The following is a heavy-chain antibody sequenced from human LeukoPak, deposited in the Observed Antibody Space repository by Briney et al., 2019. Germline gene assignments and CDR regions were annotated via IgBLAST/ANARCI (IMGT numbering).Heavy chain of an antibody. CDR1: GGSISSGDYY. J-gene: IGHJ4*02. CDR2: IYYSGST. CDR3: ARTVLRFLEWLSPRPYYFDY. Sequence: PSETLSLTCTVSGGSISSGDYYWSWIRQPPGKGLEWIGYIYYSGSTYYNPSLKSRVTISVDTSKNQFSLKLSSVTAADTAVYYCARTVLRFLEWLSPRPYYFDYWGQGTLVTVSS. V-gene: IGHV4-30-4*01. D-gene: IGHD3-3*01.